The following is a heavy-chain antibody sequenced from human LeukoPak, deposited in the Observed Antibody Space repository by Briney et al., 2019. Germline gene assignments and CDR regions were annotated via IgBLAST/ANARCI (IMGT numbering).Heavy chain of an antibody. Sequence: GGSLRLSCAASGFTFTDCWMHWVRQAPGKGLVWVSRISADGRMTDYEDSVKGRFTVSRDNAKNTLYLQMNRVRAEDTAVYYCARGGFTYGPATLGALDIWGQGTMVPVSS. D-gene: IGHD5-18*01. CDR1: GFTFTDCW. V-gene: IGHV3-74*01. CDR2: ISADGRMT. J-gene: IGHJ3*02. CDR3: ARGGFTYGPATLGALDI.